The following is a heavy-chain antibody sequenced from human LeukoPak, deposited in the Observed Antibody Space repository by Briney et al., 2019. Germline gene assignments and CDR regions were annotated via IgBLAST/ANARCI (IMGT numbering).Heavy chain of an antibody. CDR1: GGSISSSNW. CDR2: IYHSGST. J-gene: IGHJ4*02. V-gene: IGHV4-4*02. CDR3: ARDRSVRGVIYY. D-gene: IGHD3-10*02. Sequence: SGTLSLTCAVSGGSISSSNWWSWVRQPPGKGLEWIGEIYHSGSTNYNPSLKSRVIISVEKCKNQFSLKLSSVTAADTAVYYCARDRSVRGVIYYWGQGTLVTVSS.